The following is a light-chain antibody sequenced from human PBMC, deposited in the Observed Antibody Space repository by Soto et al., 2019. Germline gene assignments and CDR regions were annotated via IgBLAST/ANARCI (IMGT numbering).Light chain of an antibody. CDR2: WAS. CDR3: HQYYISPRT. J-gene: IGKJ1*01. Sequence: DIVMTQSPDSLAVSLGERATINCKSSQSVLYSSNNKNYLAWYQQKPGQPPKLLIYWASTRASGVPDRFSGSGSGTDFTLTISRLQAEDVAVYYCHQYYISPRTFGQGTKVEIQ. CDR1: QSVLYSSNNKNY. V-gene: IGKV4-1*01.